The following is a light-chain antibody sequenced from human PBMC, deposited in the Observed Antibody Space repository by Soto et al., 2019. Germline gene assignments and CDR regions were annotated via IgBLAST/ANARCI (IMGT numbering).Light chain of an antibody. V-gene: IGKV1-39*01. CDR3: QQSYSVPRT. J-gene: IGKJ4*02. CDR1: QRFXIY. CDR2: AAS. Sequence: IQVTQSPSTLSPSAGDRVTIACRASQRFXIYLHWYERKPGKPPKILXGAASTLQRGGPSRCSGSGSATDFTLSINSLQPEDFATYYCQQSYSVPRTFGGGTKVDIK.